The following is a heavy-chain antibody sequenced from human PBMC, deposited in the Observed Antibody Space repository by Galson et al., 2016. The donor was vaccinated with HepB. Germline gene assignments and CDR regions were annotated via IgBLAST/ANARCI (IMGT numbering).Heavy chain of an antibody. J-gene: IGHJ6*02. CDR2: ISTRTSTT. CDR1: GFAVSRHS. V-gene: IGHV3-48*02. Sequence: LRLSCAASGFAVSRHSMNWVRQAPGKGLEWVSYISTRTSTTYYADSVKGRFTISRDNAKNSLYLQMNSLRDKDTAVYYCARERPGYTGRDVWGQGTTVTVSS. D-gene: IGHD6-13*01. CDR3: ARERPGYTGRDV.